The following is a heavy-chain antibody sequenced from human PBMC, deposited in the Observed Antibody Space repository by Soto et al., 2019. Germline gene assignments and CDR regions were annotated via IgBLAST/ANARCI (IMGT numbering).Heavy chain of an antibody. CDR1: GFTFISYA. J-gene: IGHJ4*02. V-gene: IGHV3-23*01. CDR3: AKDRLYYDSND. CDR2: ISGSGGST. Sequence: GGSLRLSCAASGFTFISYAMSWVRQAPGKGLEWVSAISGSGGSTYYADSVKGRFTISRDNSKNTLYLQMNSLRAEDTAIYYCAKDRLYYDSNDWGQGTLVTVSS. D-gene: IGHD3-22*01.